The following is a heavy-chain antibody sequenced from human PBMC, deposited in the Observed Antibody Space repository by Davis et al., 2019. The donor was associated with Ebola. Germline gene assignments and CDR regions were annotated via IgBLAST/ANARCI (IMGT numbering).Heavy chain of an antibody. V-gene: IGHV4-34*01. Sequence: MPSETLSLTCAVYGGSFSGYYWSWIRQPPGKGLEWIGEINHSGSTNYNPSLKSRVTISVDTSKNQFSLKLSSVTPADTAVYYCARGPQSGSSSWYLNYWGQGTLVTVSS. CDR3: ARGPQSGSSSWYLNY. CDR1: GGSFSGYY. CDR2: INHSGST. D-gene: IGHD6-13*01. J-gene: IGHJ4*02.